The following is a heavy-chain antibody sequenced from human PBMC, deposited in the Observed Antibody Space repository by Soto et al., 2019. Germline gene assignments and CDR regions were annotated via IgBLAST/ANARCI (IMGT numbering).Heavy chain of an antibody. Sequence: QVQLVQSGAEVKKPGSSVKVSCKASGGTFRSYVTSWVRQAPGQGLEWLGGIIPMYGTTYYAQTFQGRVTISADESTSTAFMELSCLRSEDTAVYYCARIGTLDWIDDYWGQGTLVTVSS. J-gene: IGHJ4*02. CDR3: ARIGTLDWIDDY. CDR1: GGTFRSYV. CDR2: IIPMYGTT. D-gene: IGHD1-1*01. V-gene: IGHV1-69*12.